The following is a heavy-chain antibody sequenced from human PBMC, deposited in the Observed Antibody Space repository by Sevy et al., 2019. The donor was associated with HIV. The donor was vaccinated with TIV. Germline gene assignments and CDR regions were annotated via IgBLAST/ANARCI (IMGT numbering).Heavy chain of an antibody. Sequence: ASVKVSCKASGYTFTGQYMYWVRQAPGQGLEWMGWINPNSGGRKYAQKFQGRVTMTRDTSISTAYMELSRLTSDDTAVYYCARGYCSGGGCYHVDYWGQGTLVTVSS. D-gene: IGHD2-15*01. J-gene: IGHJ4*02. V-gene: IGHV1-2*02. CDR3: ARGYCSGGGCYHVDY. CDR2: INPNSGGR. CDR1: GYTFTGQY.